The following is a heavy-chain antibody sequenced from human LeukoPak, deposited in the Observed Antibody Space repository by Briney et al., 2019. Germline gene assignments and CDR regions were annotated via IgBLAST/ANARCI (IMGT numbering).Heavy chain of an antibody. CDR3: ARAWEQWLANWFDP. Sequence: SETLSLTCTVSGGSISSSSYYWGWIRQPPGKRLEWIGSIYYSGSTYYNPSLKSRVTISVDTSKNQFSLKLSSVTAADTAVYYCARAWEQWLANWFDPWGQGTLVTVSS. CDR1: GGSISSSSYY. V-gene: IGHV4-39*01. CDR2: IYYSGST. J-gene: IGHJ5*02. D-gene: IGHD6-19*01.